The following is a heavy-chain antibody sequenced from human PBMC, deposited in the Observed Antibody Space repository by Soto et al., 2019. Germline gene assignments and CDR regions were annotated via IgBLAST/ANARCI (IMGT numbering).Heavy chain of an antibody. D-gene: IGHD3-3*01. CDR1: VDGASSNSAA. CDR3: ARDGWSGYSVNFDYYYGMDV. V-gene: IGHV6-1*01. CDR2: TYYRSKWYN. Sequence: PSQTLSLTCAISVDGASSNSAAWNWIRQSPSRGLEWLGRTYYRSKWYNDYAVSVKSRITINPDTSKNQFSLQLNSVTPEDTAVYYCARDGWSGYSVNFDYYYGMDVWGQGTTVTVSS. J-gene: IGHJ6*02.